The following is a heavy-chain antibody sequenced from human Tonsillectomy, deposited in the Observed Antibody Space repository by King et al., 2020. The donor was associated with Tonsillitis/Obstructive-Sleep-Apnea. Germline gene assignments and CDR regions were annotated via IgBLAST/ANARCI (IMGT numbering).Heavy chain of an antibody. Sequence: VQLQQWGAGLLKPSETLSLPCAVYGGSFSGYYWSWIRQPPGKGLEWIGEINHSGSTNYNPSLKSRVTISVDTSKNQFSLKLSSVTAADTAVYYCARGRGLELPTRDIYYFDYWGQGTLVTVSS. V-gene: IGHV4-34*01. J-gene: IGHJ4*02. CDR2: INHSGST. CDR1: GGSFSGYY. D-gene: IGHD1-7*01. CDR3: ARGRGLELPTRDIYYFDY.